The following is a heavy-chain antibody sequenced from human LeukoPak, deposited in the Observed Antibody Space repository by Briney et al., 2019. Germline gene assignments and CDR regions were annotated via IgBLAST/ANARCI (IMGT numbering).Heavy chain of an antibody. Sequence: SETLSLTCTVSYDSVSNYYWSWIRQPAGKGLEWIGRIYTSGSTNYNPSLKSRVTISVDTSKNQFSLKLSSVTAADTAVYYCALTDYYGSGSLDYWGQGTLVTVSS. CDR1: YDSVSNYY. V-gene: IGHV4-4*07. CDR2: IYTSGST. D-gene: IGHD3-10*01. J-gene: IGHJ4*02. CDR3: ALTDYYGSGSLDY.